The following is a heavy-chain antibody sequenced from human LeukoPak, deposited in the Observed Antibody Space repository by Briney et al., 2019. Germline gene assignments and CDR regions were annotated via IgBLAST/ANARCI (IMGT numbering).Heavy chain of an antibody. D-gene: IGHD1-26*01. J-gene: IGHJ3*02. Sequence: VNVSCKASGYTFTSYAMHWVRQAPGQRVEGMGWINAGNGNTKYSQKLQGRVTMTTDTSTSTAYMELRGLRSDDTAVYYCARVGLSGSYHIWGQGTMVTVSS. CDR3: ARVGLSGSYHI. CDR2: INAGNGNT. CDR1: GYTFTSYA. V-gene: IGHV1-3*01.